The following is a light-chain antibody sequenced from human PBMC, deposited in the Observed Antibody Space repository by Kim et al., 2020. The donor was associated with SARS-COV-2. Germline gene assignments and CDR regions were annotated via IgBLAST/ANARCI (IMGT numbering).Light chain of an antibody. CDR1: QSINSH. Sequence: DIQMTQSPSSLSASVGDRITITCRASQSINSHLNWYQQKLGKAPKLLIYAASRLQSGVPSRFSGSGSGTDFTLTISGLQSEDFASYYCQESYSSPYTFGLGTKLEI. J-gene: IGKJ2*01. CDR3: QESYSSPYT. V-gene: IGKV1-39*01. CDR2: AAS.